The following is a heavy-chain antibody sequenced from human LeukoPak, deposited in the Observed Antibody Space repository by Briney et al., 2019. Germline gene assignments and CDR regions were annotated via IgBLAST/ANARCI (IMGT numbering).Heavy chain of an antibody. V-gene: IGHV1-8*01. Sequence: GASVKVSCKASGYTFTSYDINWVRQATGQGLEWMGWMNPNSGNTGYAQKFQGRVTMTRDTSISTAYMELSRLRSDDTAVYYCARDYGSITMIVVVPFDYWGQGTLVTVSS. CDR3: ARDYGSITMIVVVPFDY. CDR2: MNPNSGNT. CDR1: GYTFTSYD. J-gene: IGHJ4*02. D-gene: IGHD3-22*01.